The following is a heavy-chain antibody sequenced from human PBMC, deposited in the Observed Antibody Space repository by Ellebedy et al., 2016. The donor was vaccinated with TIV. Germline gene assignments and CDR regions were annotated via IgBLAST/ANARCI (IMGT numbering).Heavy chain of an antibody. D-gene: IGHD4-17*01. CDR1: GYTFTSYY. Sequence: ASVKVSCKASGYTFTSYYMYWVRQAPGQGLEWMGIINPSGGSSNYAQKFQGRVTMTRDTSTSTVYMELSSLRSEDTAVYYCARDFHDYGIDGFDVWGQGTMVTVSS. V-gene: IGHV1-46*01. J-gene: IGHJ3*01. CDR3: ARDFHDYGIDGFDV. CDR2: INPSGGSS.